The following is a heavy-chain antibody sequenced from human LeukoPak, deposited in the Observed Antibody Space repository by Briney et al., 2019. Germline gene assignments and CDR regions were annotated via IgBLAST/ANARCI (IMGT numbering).Heavy chain of an antibody. CDR1: GFTFTIYS. CDR3: AREKVTSDNYYYGMDV. Sequence: GGSLRLSCAASGFTFTIYSMNWVRQAPGKGLEWISYISGSSSTIYYADSVKGRLTISRDNAKNSLYLQMNSLRTEDTAVYYCAREKVTSDNYYYGMDVWGQGTTITVSS. D-gene: IGHD2-2*01. V-gene: IGHV3-48*01. CDR2: ISGSSSTI. J-gene: IGHJ6*02.